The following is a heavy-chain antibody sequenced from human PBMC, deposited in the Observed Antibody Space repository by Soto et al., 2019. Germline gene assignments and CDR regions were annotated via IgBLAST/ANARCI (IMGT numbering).Heavy chain of an antibody. D-gene: IGHD1-26*01. J-gene: IGHJ5*01. V-gene: IGHV3-21*01. CDR2: ISSSGSFM. Sequence: GGSLRLSCAASGFSFSSDSMGWVRQAPGKGLEWVASISSSGSFMNYADSVKGRFTISRDNAKNSLYLQMRSLKDDDTAVYYCARDPPSGATLDWFDSWGQGTLVTVSS. CDR3: ARDPPSGATLDWFDS. CDR1: GFSFSSDS.